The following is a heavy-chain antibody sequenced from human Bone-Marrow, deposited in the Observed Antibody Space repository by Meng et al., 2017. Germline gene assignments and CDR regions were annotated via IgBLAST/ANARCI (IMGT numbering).Heavy chain of an antibody. V-gene: IGHV3-74*01. CDR3: ARDGSVRQWLVPTVGFDY. CDR1: GFAFSSYW. J-gene: IGHJ4*02. Sequence: GESLKISCVASGFAFSSYWMHWVRQAPGKGLVWVSRIKNDGSITTYADSVRGRFTISRDNAKNTVYLQMNSLRAEDTAVYYCARDGSVRQWLVPTVGFDYWGQGTLVTVSS. D-gene: IGHD6-19*01. CDR2: IKNDGSIT.